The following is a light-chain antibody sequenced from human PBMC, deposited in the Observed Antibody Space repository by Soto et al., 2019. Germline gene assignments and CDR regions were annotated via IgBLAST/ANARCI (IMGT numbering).Light chain of an antibody. CDR3: QQSYSTPWT. CDR1: QTMGKY. V-gene: IGKV1-39*01. CDR2: AAS. J-gene: IGKJ1*01. Sequence: DIQMTQSPSSRSATVGDRVTITCRASQTMGKYLNWYQQQPGKVPKLLIYAASSWQSGVPARFSGSGSGTDFTLTISSLQPEDFATYYCQQSYSTPWTFGQGTKVDIK.